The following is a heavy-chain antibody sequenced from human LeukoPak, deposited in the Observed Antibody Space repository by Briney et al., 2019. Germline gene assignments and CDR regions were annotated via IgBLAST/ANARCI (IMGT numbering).Heavy chain of an antibody. CDR2: INPNSGAT. CDR3: ARVGYYYYGMDV. CDR1: VYTFTDYY. Sequence: ASVNVSCKASVYTFTDYYMHWVRQAPGQGLEWMGWINPNSGATNYAQKFQGRVTMTRDTSISTAYMELSRLRSDDTAVYYCARVGYYYYGMDVWGQGTTVTVSS. J-gene: IGHJ6*02. V-gene: IGHV1-2*02.